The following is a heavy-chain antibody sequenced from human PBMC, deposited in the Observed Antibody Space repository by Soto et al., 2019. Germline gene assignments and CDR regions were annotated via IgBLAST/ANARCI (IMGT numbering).Heavy chain of an antibody. CDR3: AKVKDAVAGYYYYYGMDV. Sequence: GGSLRLSCAASGFTFSSYGMHWVRQAPGKGLEWVAVISYDGSNKYYADSVKGRFTISRDNSKNTLYLQMNSLRAEDTAVYYCAKVKDAVAGYYYYYGMDVWGQGTTVTVSS. J-gene: IGHJ6*02. V-gene: IGHV3-30*18. CDR2: ISYDGSNK. CDR1: GFTFSSYG. D-gene: IGHD6-19*01.